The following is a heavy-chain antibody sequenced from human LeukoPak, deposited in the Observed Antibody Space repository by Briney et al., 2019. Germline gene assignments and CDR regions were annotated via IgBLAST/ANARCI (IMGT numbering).Heavy chain of an antibody. Sequence: PGGSLRLSCAASGFTFSDYYMSWIRQAPGKGLEWVSSISSSSSYIYYADSVKGRFTISRDNAKNSLYLQMNSLRTEDTAVYYCARDGCIAARSSGVCYMDVWGKGTTVTVSS. CDR1: GFTFSDYY. CDR2: ISSSSSYI. J-gene: IGHJ6*03. CDR3: ARDGCIAARSSGVCYMDV. D-gene: IGHD6-6*01. V-gene: IGHV3-11*06.